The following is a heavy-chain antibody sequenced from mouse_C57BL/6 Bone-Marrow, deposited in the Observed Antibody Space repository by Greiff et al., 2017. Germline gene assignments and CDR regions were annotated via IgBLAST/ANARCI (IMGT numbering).Heavy chain of an antibody. Sequence: QVQLKESGPGLVAPSQSLSITCTVSGFSLTSYGVDWVRQSPGKGLEWLGVIWGVGSTNYNSALKSRLSISKDNSKSQVFLKMNSLQTDDTAMYYFASAGNFEGFAYWGQGTLVTVSA. CDR3: ASAGNFEGFAY. D-gene: IGHD2-1*01. CDR2: IWGVGST. CDR1: GFSLTSYG. V-gene: IGHV2-6*01. J-gene: IGHJ3*01.